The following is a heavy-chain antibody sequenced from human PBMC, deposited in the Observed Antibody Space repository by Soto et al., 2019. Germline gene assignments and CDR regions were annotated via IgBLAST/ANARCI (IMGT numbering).Heavy chain of an antibody. CDR3: ARGGLSVVTGLKDY. CDR1: GFTFSSYA. J-gene: IGHJ4*02. CDR2: ISYDGSNK. Sequence: GGSLRLSCAASGFTFSSYAMHWVRQAPGKGLEWVAVISYDGSNKYYADSVKGRFTISRDNSKNTLYLQMNSLRAEDTAVYYCARGGLSVVTGLKDYWGQGTLVTVSS. D-gene: IGHD3-22*01. V-gene: IGHV3-30-3*01.